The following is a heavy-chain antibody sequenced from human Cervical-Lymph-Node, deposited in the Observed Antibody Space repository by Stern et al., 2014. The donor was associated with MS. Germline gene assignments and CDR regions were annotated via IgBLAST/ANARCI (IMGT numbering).Heavy chain of an antibody. J-gene: IGHJ3*01. CDR2: ISYDGSTE. CDR3: ARRAADQDAFDF. V-gene: IGHV3-30*04. CDR1: GFTFSSTA. D-gene: IGHD6-13*01. Sequence: VHLVESGGGVVQPGRSLRLSCAPSGFTFSSTAMHWVRQAPGKGLEWVAIISYDGSTEYYADSVKGRFIISRDNSKNTLYLQMNSLRGEDTAVYYCARRAADQDAFDFWGQGTMVTVSS.